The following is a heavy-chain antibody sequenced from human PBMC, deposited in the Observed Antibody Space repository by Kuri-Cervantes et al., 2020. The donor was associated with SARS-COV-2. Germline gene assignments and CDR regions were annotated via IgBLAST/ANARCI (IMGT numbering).Heavy chain of an antibody. CDR3: ARAGYSSSWAPGALDY. CDR2: INPNSGGT. D-gene: IGHD6-13*01. V-gene: IGHV1-2*02. CDR1: GYTFTGYY. Sequence: ASVKVSCKASGYTFTGYYMHWVRQAPGQGLEWMGWINPNSGGTNYAQKFQGRVTMTRDTSISTAYMELSRLRSDDTAVYYCARAGYSSSWAPGALDYWGQGTLVTVSS. J-gene: IGHJ4*02.